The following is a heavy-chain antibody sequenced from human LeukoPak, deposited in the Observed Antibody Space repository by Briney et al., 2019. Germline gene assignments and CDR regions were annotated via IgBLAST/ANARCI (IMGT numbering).Heavy chain of an antibody. CDR1: GFNFNDYA. Sequence: PGRSLRLSCAVSGFNFNDYAMHWLRQAPGKGLEWVAVISYDGGFKYYADSVKGRFTISRDNAKNSLYLQMNSLRAEDTAVYYCAREDIVATIDYWGQGTLVTVSS. J-gene: IGHJ4*02. CDR3: AREDIVATIDY. CDR2: ISYDGGFK. D-gene: IGHD5-12*01. V-gene: IGHV3-30-3*01.